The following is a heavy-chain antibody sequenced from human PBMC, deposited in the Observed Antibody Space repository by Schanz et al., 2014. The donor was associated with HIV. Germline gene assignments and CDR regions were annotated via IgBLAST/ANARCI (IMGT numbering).Heavy chain of an antibody. J-gene: IGHJ6*02. D-gene: IGHD1-26*01. CDR2: ISWNRGRL. V-gene: IGHV3-9*01. CDR3: AKGIMGATEYYYGMDV. Sequence: EVQIVESGGGVVQPGRSLRLSCAASGFSFNDFAVHWVRQTPGKGLEWVSGISWNRGRLGYGDAVQGRFTVSRDNANNFLYLQMNDLRVEDTAVYYCAKGIMGATEYYYGMDVWGQGTTVIVSS. CDR1: GFSFNDFA.